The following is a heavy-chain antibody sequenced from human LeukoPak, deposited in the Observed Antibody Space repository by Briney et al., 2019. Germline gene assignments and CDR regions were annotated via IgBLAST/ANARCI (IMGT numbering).Heavy chain of an antibody. D-gene: IGHD3-10*01. Sequence: SETLSLTCAVSGGSISSGGYSWRWIRQPPGKGLEWIGYIYHSGSTYYNPSLKSRVTISVDRSKNQFSLKLSSVTAADTAVYYCGRASITMVRGDGAFDIWGQGTMVTVSS. CDR2: IYHSGST. J-gene: IGHJ3*02. CDR3: GRASITMVRGDGAFDI. CDR1: GGSISSGGYS. V-gene: IGHV4-30-2*01.